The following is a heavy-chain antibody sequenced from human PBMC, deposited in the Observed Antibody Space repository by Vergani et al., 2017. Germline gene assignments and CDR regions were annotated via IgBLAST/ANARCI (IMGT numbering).Heavy chain of an antibody. CDR1: GDSISSNNC. J-gene: IGHJ4*02. CDR2: ICHTEDT. CDR3: ARGKPYYYGSGAITYYFDY. D-gene: IGHD3-10*01. Sequence: QVQLQESGPGLVKPPGTLSLTCAVSGDSISSNNCWTWVRQPPGKGLEWIGEICHTEDTKYSPSLKSRVTVSVDESRNLFSLRLNSVTAADTAVYYCARGKPYYYGSGAITYYFDYWGQGTLVTVSS. V-gene: IGHV4-4*03.